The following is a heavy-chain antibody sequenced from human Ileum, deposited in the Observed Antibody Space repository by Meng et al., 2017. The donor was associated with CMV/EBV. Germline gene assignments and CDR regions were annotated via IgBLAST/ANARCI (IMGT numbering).Heavy chain of an antibody. J-gene: IGHJ4*02. CDR2: ISYDGSKP. D-gene: IGHD5-18*01. CDR1: GFTFRRQA. V-gene: IGHV3-30-3*01. Sequence: SGFTFRRQAMHWVRQSPGKGLEWMSVISYDGSKPYFADSVKGRFTISRDNSKNTLLLQMHDLSAADTAVYYCARDPRGYGYGLFDYCGLGTLVTVSS. CDR3: ARDPRGYGYGLFDY.